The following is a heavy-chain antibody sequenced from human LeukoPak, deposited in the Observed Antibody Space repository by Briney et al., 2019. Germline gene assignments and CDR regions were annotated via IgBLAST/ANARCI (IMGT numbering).Heavy chain of an antibody. Sequence: GGSLRLSCAASGFTFSSYGMHWVRQAPGKGLEWVAVIWYDGSNKYYADSVKGRFTISRDNSKNTLYLQMNSLRAEDTAVYYRAKDQHYYDSSGYYYTYWGQGTLVTVSS. CDR2: IWYDGSNK. CDR1: GFTFSSYG. D-gene: IGHD3-22*01. V-gene: IGHV3-33*06. CDR3: AKDQHYYDSSGYYYTY. J-gene: IGHJ4*02.